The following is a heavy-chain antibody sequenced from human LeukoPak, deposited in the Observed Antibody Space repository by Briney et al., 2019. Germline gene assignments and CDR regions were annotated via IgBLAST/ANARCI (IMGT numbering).Heavy chain of an antibody. Sequence: GGSLRLSCAASGFTFNTYGMHWVRQAPGTGLEWVTVISYDGADKYYADSVKGRFTISRDNSKNTLYLQMNTLRAEDTAVYYCAKQWSGGSALYWFDPRGQGTQVTVSS. D-gene: IGHD2-15*01. J-gene: IGHJ5*02. CDR1: GFTFNTYG. V-gene: IGHV3-30*18. CDR3: AKQWSGGSALYWFDP. CDR2: ISYDGADK.